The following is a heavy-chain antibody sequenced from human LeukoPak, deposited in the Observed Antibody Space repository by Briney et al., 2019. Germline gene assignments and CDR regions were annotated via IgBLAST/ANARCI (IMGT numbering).Heavy chain of an antibody. Sequence: ASVTVSYKASGYTFTGYYVHWVRQAPGQGLEWMGWMNPKSGGTNYAQKFEARVTMNRDTSISTAYMELSRLRFDDTAVYYCAGSPDILTGEKFDYWGQGTLVTVSS. J-gene: IGHJ4*02. CDR1: GYTFTGYY. CDR2: MNPKSGGT. D-gene: IGHD3-9*01. CDR3: AGSPDILTGEKFDY. V-gene: IGHV1-2*02.